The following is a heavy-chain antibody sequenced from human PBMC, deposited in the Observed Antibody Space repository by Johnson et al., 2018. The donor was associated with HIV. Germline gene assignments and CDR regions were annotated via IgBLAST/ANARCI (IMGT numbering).Heavy chain of an antibody. J-gene: IGHJ3*02. V-gene: IGHV3-72*01. Sequence: EVQLVESGGGVVQPGRSLRLSCAASGFTFSSYAMHWVRQAPGKGLEWVGRTRNKANSYTTDYAASVKGRFTISRDDSKNTLYLQMDSLSAEDTAVYYCARPDSSSARAHDAFDIWGQGTMVTVSS. CDR1: GFTFSSYA. CDR2: TRNKANSYTT. D-gene: IGHD6-6*01. CDR3: ARPDSSSARAHDAFDI.